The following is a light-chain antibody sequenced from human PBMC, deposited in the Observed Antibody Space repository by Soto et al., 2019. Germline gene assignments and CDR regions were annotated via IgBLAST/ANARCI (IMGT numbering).Light chain of an antibody. CDR2: GNS. V-gene: IGLV1-40*01. J-gene: IGLJ3*02. CDR1: SSNIGAGYD. CDR3: QSYDSSLSGWV. Sequence: QSLLTQPPSVSGAPGQRVTISYTGSSSNIGAGYDVHWYQQLPGTAPKLLIYGNSNRPSGVPDRFSGSKSGTSASLAITGLQAEDEADYYCQSYDSSLSGWVFGGGTQLTVL.